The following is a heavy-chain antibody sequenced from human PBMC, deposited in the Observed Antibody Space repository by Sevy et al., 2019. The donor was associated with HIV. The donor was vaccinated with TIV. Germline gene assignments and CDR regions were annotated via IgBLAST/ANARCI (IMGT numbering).Heavy chain of an antibody. D-gene: IGHD6-13*01. Sequence: GGSLRLSCAASGFTFSSYAMSWARQAPGKGLEWVSAISGSGGSTYYADSVKGRFTISRDNSKNTLYLQKNSLRAEDTAVYYCANTATYHPIAAAGTTLYWFDPWGQGTLVTVSS. V-gene: IGHV3-23*01. CDR2: ISGSGGST. J-gene: IGHJ5*02. CDR1: GFTFSSYA. CDR3: ANTATYHPIAAAGTTLYWFDP.